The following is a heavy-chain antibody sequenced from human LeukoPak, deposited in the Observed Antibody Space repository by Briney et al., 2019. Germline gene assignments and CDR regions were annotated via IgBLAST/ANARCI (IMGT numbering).Heavy chain of an antibody. V-gene: IGHV3-23*01. J-gene: IGHJ4*02. CDR1: GFTFRSYA. CDR2: GDGGST. D-gene: IGHD4-17*01. Sequence: GGSLRLSCAAFGFTFRSYAMSWVRRAPSGDGGSTYYANSVKGRFTISRDNSKNTQYLQMNSLRAEDTAVYYCAKDYHDYGDYSITVFDFWGQGTLVAVS. CDR3: AKDYHDYGDYSITVFDF.